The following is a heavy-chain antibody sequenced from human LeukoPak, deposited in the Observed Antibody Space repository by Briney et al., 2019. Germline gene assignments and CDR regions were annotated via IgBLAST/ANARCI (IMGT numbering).Heavy chain of an antibody. CDR2: ISTSGSRK. Sequence: GGSLRLSCAASGFTFSSYEMNWVRQAPGKGLEWVSYISTSGSRKYYADSMKGRFTISRDNAKNSLYLQMNSLRTEDTAVYYCARISVSGSFWDYWGQGTLVTVSS. CDR1: GFTFSSYE. J-gene: IGHJ4*02. CDR3: ARISVSGSFWDY. D-gene: IGHD3-10*01. V-gene: IGHV3-48*03.